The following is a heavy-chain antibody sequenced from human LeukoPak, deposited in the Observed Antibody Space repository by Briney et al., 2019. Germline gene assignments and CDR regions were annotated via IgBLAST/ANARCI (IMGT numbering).Heavy chain of an antibody. CDR1: GGSFSGYY. CDR2: INHSGST. V-gene: IGHV4-34*01. CDR3: ARGSPGIAAAGSLDY. Sequence: SETLSLICAVYGGSFSGYYWSWIRQPPGKGLEWIGEINHSGSTNYNPSLKSRVTISVDTSKNQFSLKLSSVTAADTAVYYCARGSPGIAAAGSLDYWGQGTLVTVSS. J-gene: IGHJ4*02. D-gene: IGHD6-13*01.